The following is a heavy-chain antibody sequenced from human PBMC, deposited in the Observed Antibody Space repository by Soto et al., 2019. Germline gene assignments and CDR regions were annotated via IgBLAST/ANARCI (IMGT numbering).Heavy chain of an antibody. CDR3: ASVGYCSSTSCYDLDYGMDV. CDR1: GGSISSGGYY. Sequence: QVQLQESGPGLVKPSQTLSLTCTVSGGSISSGGYYWSWIRQHPGTGLEWIGNIYYSGSTYYNPSRKSRVTISVDTSKNQVSVKLSSVTGADTAVYYWASVGYCSSTSCYDLDYGMDVWCQGTTVTVSS. V-gene: IGHV4-31*03. CDR2: IYYSGST. J-gene: IGHJ6*02. D-gene: IGHD2-2*01.